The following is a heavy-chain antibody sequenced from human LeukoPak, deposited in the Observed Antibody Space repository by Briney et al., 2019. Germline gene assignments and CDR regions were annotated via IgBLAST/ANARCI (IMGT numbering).Heavy chain of an antibody. Sequence: QTGGSLRLSCAASGFTFSSYAMSWVRQAPGKGLEWVSAIGGGGGSTYYADSVKGRFTISRDNSKNTLYLQMNSLRAEDTAVYYCAKAPSAYYDSSGYPDYWGQGTLVTVSS. CDR1: GFTFSSYA. D-gene: IGHD3-22*01. J-gene: IGHJ4*02. CDR3: AKAPSAYYDSSGYPDY. CDR2: IGGGGGST. V-gene: IGHV3-23*01.